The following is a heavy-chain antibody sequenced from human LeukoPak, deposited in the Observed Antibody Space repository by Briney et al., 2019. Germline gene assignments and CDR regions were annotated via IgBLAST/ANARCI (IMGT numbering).Heavy chain of an antibody. CDR2: FDPEDGET. CDR3: ATPPYYSDSTHAFDI. Sequence: ASVKVSCKVSGYTLTELSMHWVRQAPGKGLEWMGGFDPEDGETIYAQKFQGRVTMTEDTSTDTAYMELSSLRSEDTAVYYCATPPYYSDSTHAFDIWGQGTMVTVSS. CDR1: GYTLTELS. V-gene: IGHV1-24*01. J-gene: IGHJ3*02. D-gene: IGHD3-22*01.